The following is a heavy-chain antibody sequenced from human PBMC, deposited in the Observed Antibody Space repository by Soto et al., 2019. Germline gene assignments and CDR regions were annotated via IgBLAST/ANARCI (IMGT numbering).Heavy chain of an antibody. CDR1: GGSISSYY. V-gene: IGHV4-59*08. CDR2: IYYSGST. CDR3: ARHRSVVVVPAPIHWFDP. D-gene: IGHD2-2*01. Sequence: SETLSLTCTVSGGSISSYYWTWIRQPPGKGLEWIGRIYYSGSTDYNPSLTSRVTICVDTSKNQFSLNLSSVTAADTAVYYCARHRSVVVVPAPIHWFDPWGQGTLATVSS. J-gene: IGHJ5*02.